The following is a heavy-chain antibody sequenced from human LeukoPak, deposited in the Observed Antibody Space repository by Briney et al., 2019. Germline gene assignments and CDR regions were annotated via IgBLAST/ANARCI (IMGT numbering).Heavy chain of an antibody. V-gene: IGHV4-59*01. CDR1: GGSFSGYY. D-gene: IGHD2-2*02. CDR2: IYYSGST. J-gene: IGHJ5*02. CDR3: ARDLSYCSSTSCYTRWFGP. Sequence: PSETLSLTCAVYGGSFSGYYWSWIRQPPGKGLEWIGYIYYSGSTNYNPSLKSRVTISVDTSKNQFSLKLSSVTAADTAVYYCARDLSYCSSTSCYTRWFGPWGQGTLVTVSS.